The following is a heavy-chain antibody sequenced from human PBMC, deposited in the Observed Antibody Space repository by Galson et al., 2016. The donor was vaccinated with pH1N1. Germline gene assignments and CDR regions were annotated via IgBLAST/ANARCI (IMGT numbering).Heavy chain of an antibody. D-gene: IGHD2-8*01. CDR1: GYTFSGYY. Sequence: SVKVSCKASGYTFSGYYINWLRQAPGQGLEWLGWINPHSGSINYAQEFQGRVTMTRDTSITTAFLELSRLTSDDTAVYYCASISHCTNGTCYNSKLDYWGQGTLVTVSS. V-gene: IGHV1-2*02. J-gene: IGHJ4*02. CDR3: ASISHCTNGTCYNSKLDY. CDR2: INPHSGSI.